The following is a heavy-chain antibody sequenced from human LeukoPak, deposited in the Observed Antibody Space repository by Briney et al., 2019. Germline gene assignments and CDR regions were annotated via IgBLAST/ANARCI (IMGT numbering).Heavy chain of an antibody. V-gene: IGHV4-61*02. J-gene: IGHJ6*03. Sequence: SETLSLTCTVSGGSISSGSYYWSWIRQPAGKGPEWIGRIYTSGSTNYNPSLKSRVTISVDTSKNQFSLKLSSVTAADTAVYYCARKASFIAAADHLVYMDVWGKGTTVTVSS. CDR2: IYTSGST. CDR1: GGSISSGSYY. CDR3: ARKASFIAAADHLVYMDV. D-gene: IGHD6-13*01.